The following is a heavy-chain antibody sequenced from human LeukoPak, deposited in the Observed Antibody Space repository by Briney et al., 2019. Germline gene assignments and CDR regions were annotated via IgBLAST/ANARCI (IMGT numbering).Heavy chain of an antibody. Sequence: GGSLTLSCAVSLFTVRGYYMSWVRQAPGRGLEWVSVMYSGGSTYYADSVKGRFTISRDNSKNTLYLQMHSLRAEDTAVYYCARSNYYDRRRFDSWGQGTLVTVSS. V-gene: IGHV3-53*01. CDR2: MYSGGST. CDR1: LFTVRGYY. D-gene: IGHD3-22*01. J-gene: IGHJ4*02. CDR3: ARSNYYDRRRFDS.